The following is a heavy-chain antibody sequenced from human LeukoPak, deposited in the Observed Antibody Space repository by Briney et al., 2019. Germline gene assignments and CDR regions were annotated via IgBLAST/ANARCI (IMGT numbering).Heavy chain of an antibody. V-gene: IGHV4-34*01. J-gene: IGHJ5*02. CDR3: ARSGYNNWFDP. CDR2: INQRGGT. CDR1: GGSFSGYC. Sequence: SETLSLTCAVYGGSFSGYCWSWIRQPPGKGLEWIGEINQRGGTNYNSSLKSRVTISVDTSKNHFSLTLNSVTAADTAVYYCARSGYNNWFDPWGQGTLVTVSS. D-gene: IGHD5-24*01.